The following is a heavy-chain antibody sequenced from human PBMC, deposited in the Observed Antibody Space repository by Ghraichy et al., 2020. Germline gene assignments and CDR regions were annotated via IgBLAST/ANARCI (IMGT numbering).Heavy chain of an antibody. CDR1: GGSISSSSYY. CDR2: IYYSGIT. CDR3: ARHTRTPLAYSSSWSPFDY. D-gene: IGHD6-13*01. J-gene: IGHJ4*02. Sequence: SETLSLTCTVSGGSISSSSYYWGWIRQPPGKGLEWIGSIYYSGITYYNPSLKSRVTISVDTSKNQFSLKLSSVTAADTAVYYCARHTRTPLAYSSSWSPFDYWGQVTLVTVSS. V-gene: IGHV4-39*01.